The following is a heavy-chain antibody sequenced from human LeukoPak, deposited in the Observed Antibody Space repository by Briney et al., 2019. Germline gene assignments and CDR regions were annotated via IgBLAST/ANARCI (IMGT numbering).Heavy chain of an antibody. J-gene: IGHJ5*02. CDR2: MNPNSGNT. Sequence: ASVKVSCKASGYTSTSYDINWVRQATGQGLEWVGWMNPNSGNTGYAQKFQGRVTITRNTSISTAYMELSSLRSEDTAVYYCARETDSSGYYEGNWFDPWGQGTLVTVSS. CDR3: ARETDSSGYYEGNWFDP. D-gene: IGHD3-22*01. CDR1: GYTSTSYD. V-gene: IGHV1-8*03.